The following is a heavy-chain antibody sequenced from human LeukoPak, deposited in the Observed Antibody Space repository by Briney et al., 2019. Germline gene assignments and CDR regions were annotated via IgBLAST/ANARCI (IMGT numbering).Heavy chain of an antibody. CDR1: GDYINNFY. CDR3: ARERSMVRGMSWFDP. J-gene: IGHJ5*02. V-gene: IGHV4-59*01. CDR2: IYYSGST. D-gene: IGHD3-10*01. Sequence: SETLSLTCTVSGDYINNFYWSWIRQPTGKGLEWFGYIYYSGSTNYNPSLKSRVTISLDTSKNQFSLKLSSVTAADTAVYYCARERSMVRGMSWFDPWGQGTLVTVSS.